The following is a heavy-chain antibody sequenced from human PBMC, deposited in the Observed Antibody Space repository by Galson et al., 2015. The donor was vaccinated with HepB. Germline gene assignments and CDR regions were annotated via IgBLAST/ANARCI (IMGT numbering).Heavy chain of an antibody. Sequence: QSGAEVKKPGESLNISCKGSGFGFTSYWIGWVRQMPGKGLEWMGIIYPGDSDTRYSPSFQGQVTLSADKSISTAYLQWTSLKASDTAVYYCARLRAVRGAIISTHFDYWGQGTLVTVSS. J-gene: IGHJ4*02. CDR2: IYPGDSDT. CDR3: ARLRAVRGAIISTHFDY. V-gene: IGHV5-51*01. D-gene: IGHD3-10*01. CDR1: GFGFTSYW.